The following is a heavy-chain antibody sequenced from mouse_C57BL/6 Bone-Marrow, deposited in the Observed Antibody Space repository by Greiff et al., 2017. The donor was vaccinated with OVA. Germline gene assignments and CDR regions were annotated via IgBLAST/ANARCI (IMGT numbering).Heavy chain of an antibody. V-gene: IGHV1-81*01. CDR3: AKELFLYYFDY. J-gene: IGHJ2*01. CDR1: GYTFTSYG. CDR2: IYPRSGNT. Sequence: QVQLKQSGAELARPGASVKLSCKASGYTFTSYGISWVKQRTGQGLEWIGEIYPRSGNTYYNEKFKGKATLTADKSSSTAYMELRSLTSEDSAVYFCAKELFLYYFDYWGQGTTLTVSS.